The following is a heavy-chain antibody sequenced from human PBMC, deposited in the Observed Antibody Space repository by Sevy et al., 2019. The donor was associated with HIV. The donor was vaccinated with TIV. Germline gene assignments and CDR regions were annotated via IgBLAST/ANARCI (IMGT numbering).Heavy chain of an antibody. V-gene: IGHV3-30-3*01. Sequence: GGSLRLSCAASGFTFSSHAMHWVRQAPGKGLEWVAVISYDGSNKYLADSVKGRFTISRDNSKNTLYLQMNSLRVEDTALYYCARELALFSSGWHEYFDYWGQGTLVTVSS. D-gene: IGHD6-19*01. CDR1: GFTFSSHA. CDR2: ISYDGSNK. J-gene: IGHJ4*02. CDR3: ARELALFSSGWHEYFDY.